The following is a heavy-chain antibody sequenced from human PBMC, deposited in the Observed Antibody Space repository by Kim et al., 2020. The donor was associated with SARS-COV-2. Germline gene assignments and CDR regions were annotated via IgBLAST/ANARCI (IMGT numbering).Heavy chain of an antibody. CDR3: ARGRAGVVPSPILGLGPHTDYFIMDV. CDR2: INHSGSI. CDR1: GGSFSGYH. V-gene: IGHV4-34*01. Sequence: SETLSLTCAVYGGSFSGYHWIWIRQPPGKGLEWIGEINHSGSIIHNPSLKSRVSISIDTSKNQFSLKLTSVTAADMAFYYCARGRAGVVPSPILGLGPHTDYFIMDVWGHGTSVTVSS. J-gene: IGHJ6*02. D-gene: IGHD2-2*02.